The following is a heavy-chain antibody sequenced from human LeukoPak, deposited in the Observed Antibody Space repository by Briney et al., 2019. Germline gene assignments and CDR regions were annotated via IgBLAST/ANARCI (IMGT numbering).Heavy chain of an antibody. CDR1: GGSFSSYY. CDR2: IYYSGST. CDR3: ARWYPLDY. Sequence: SETLSLTCAVYGGSFSSYYWGWIRQPPGKGLEWIGSIYYSGSTYYNPSLKSRVTISVDTSKNQFSLKLSSVTAADTAVYYCARWYPLDYWGQGTLVTVSS. D-gene: IGHD4-23*01. V-gene: IGHV4-39*01. J-gene: IGHJ4*02.